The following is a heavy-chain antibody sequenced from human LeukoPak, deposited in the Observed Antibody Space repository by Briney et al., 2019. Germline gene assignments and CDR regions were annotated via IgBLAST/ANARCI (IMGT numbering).Heavy chain of an antibody. J-gene: IGHJ4*02. D-gene: IGHD3-16*01. V-gene: IGHV3-21*01. CDR1: GFTFSDYS. CDR3: ARGGQLITRYLDY. Sequence: PGGSLRLSCAGSGFTFSDYSLLWVRQAPGKGLEWLSAISHNSVSIFYADSVKGRFTISRDNAKNSLFLQMNSLSAEDTAVYYCARGGQLITRYLDYWGQGTLVTASS. CDR2: ISHNSVSI.